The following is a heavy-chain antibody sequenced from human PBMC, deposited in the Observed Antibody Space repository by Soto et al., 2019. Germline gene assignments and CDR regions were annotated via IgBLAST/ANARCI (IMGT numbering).Heavy chain of an antibody. J-gene: IGHJ4*02. V-gene: IGHV4-31*03. CDR1: GGSISSGTYY. D-gene: IGHD3-22*01. CDR3: ARDRNFFHSSGPDY. CDR2: MSHSGST. Sequence: QVQLQESGPGLVKPSQTLFLTCTVSGGSISSGTYYWSWIRQHPGKGLEWIGYMSHSGSTYYNPSLASRISIAVDTSKNQFSLRLSSVTAADTAVYYCARDRNFFHSSGPDYWGQGTLVTVSS.